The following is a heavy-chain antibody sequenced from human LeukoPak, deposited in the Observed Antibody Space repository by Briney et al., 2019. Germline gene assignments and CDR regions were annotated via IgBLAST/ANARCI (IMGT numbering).Heavy chain of an antibody. CDR3: ARDRIDWATWFDP. V-gene: IGHV4-39*02. CDR1: GGSISSSNYY. J-gene: IGHJ5*02. Sequence: SETLSLTCTVSGGSISSSNYYWGWIRQPPGKGLEWIGSIYYSGSTYYNPSLKSRVTISVDTSKNQFSLKLSSVAAADTAVYYCARDRIDWATWFDPWGQGTLVTVSS. D-gene: IGHD3-9*01. CDR2: IYYSGST.